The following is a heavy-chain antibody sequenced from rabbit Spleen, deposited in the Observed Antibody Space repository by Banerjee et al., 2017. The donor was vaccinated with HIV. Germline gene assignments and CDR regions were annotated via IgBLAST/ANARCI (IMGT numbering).Heavy chain of an antibody. CDR2: IYGGSSGGS. V-gene: IGHV1S40*01. D-gene: IGHD4-1*01. CDR1: GFSFSSNDY. Sequence: QSLEESGGGLVQPEGSLTLTCKASGFSFSSNDYMSWVRQAPGKGLEWIGCIYGGSSGGSYYASWAKGRFTISKTSSTTVTLQMTSLTAADTATYFCARDLDGVIGWNFGWWGPGTLVTVS. J-gene: IGHJ6*01. CDR3: ARDLDGVIGWNFGW.